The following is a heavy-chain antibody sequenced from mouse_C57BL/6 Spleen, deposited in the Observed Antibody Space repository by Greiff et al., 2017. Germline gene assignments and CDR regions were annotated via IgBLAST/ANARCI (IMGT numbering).Heavy chain of an antibody. CDR2: INPSSGYT. D-gene: IGHD4-1*01. J-gene: IGHJ4*01. Sequence: QVQLQQSGAELARPGASVKMSCKASGYTFTSYTMHWVKQRPGQGLEWIGYINPSSGYTKYNQKFKDKATLTADKSSSTAYMQLSSLTSEDSAVYYCARDWGYYYAMDYWGQGTSVTVSS. V-gene: IGHV1-4*01. CDR3: ARDWGYYYAMDY. CDR1: GYTFTSYT.